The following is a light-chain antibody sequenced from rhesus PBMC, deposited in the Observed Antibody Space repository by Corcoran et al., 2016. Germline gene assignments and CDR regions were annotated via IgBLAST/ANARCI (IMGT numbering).Light chain of an antibody. V-gene: IGKV1-38*01. J-gene: IGKJ2*01. Sequence: DIQLTQSPSSLSASVGDRVTITCRASQDINSYLAWYPQKSGKAPKLLIYDASNLQSGVPSRFSGSGAGTDFTLTISSLQPEDFAVYYCQQRNSYPYSFGQGTKVEIK. CDR3: QQRNSYPYS. CDR2: DAS. CDR1: QDINSY.